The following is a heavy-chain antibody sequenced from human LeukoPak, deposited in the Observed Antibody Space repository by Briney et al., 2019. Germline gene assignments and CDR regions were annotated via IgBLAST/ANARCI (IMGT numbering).Heavy chain of an antibody. CDR3: ARELRIRSASGAFDI. CDR2: INGDGRNI. CDR1: GFTFSSYW. D-gene: IGHD4-17*01. Sequence: GGSLRLSCVASGFTFSSYWMHWVRQDPRKGLVWVSRINGDGRNINYADSVRGRFTISRDNAKNTLYLQMNSLRAEDTAVYYCARELRIRSASGAFDIWGQGTMVTVSS. V-gene: IGHV3-74*01. J-gene: IGHJ3*02.